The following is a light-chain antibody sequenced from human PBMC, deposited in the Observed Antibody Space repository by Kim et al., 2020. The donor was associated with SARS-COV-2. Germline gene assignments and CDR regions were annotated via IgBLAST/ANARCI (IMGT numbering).Light chain of an antibody. CDR2: EVS. V-gene: IGLV2-14*01. CDR1: SSDVGGYKY. J-gene: IGLJ1*01. Sequence: SITISCTGTSSDVGGYKYVSWYQQRPGKAPKLVIYEVSNRPSGVSNRFSGSKSGNTASLTISGLQAEDEADYYCSSYIRGSTNYVFGTGTKVTVL. CDR3: SSYIRGSTNYV.